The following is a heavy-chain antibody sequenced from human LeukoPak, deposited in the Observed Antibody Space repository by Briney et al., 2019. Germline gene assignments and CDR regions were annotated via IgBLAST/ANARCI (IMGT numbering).Heavy chain of an antibody. CDR1: GDSISTYY. V-gene: IGHV4-59*01. D-gene: IGHD3-16*02. CDR2: IYYSGST. J-gene: IGHJ4*02. CDR3: ARLGKSRGELSLRNYYFDY. Sequence: SETLSLTCTVSGDSISTYYWSWIRQPPGKGLEWIGYIYYSGSTNYNPYLKSRVTISVDSSNIQFSLKLSSVTAADTAVYYCARLGKSRGELSLRNYYFDYWGQGTLVTVSS.